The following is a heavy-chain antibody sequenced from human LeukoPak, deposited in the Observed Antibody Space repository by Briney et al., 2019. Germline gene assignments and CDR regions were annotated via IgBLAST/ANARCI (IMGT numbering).Heavy chain of an antibody. V-gene: IGHV3-7*03. CDR3: ARWQSGTTDPVYSGSYHPFDY. Sequence: GGSLRLSCAASGFTFSSYWMSWVRQAPGKGLEWVANIKQDGGEKYSVDSVKGRFTISRDNAKKSLYLQMNSLRAEDTAVYYCARWQSGTTDPVYSGSYHPFDYWGQGTLVTVSS. J-gene: IGHJ4*02. CDR2: IKQDGGEK. D-gene: IGHD1-26*01. CDR1: GFTFSSYW.